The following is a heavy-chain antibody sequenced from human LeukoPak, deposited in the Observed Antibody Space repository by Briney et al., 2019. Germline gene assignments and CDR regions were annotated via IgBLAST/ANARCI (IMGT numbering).Heavy chain of an antibody. J-gene: IGHJ4*02. CDR1: GYASTSYD. Sequence: ASVKVSCKASGYASTSYDIHWVRQATGQGLEWMGWMNPNSGNTNYAQKFQGRVTMTRNTSISTAYMELNSLRPEDTAVYYCAKVGRYGVHFDYWGQGTLVTVSS. CDR2: MNPNSGNT. CDR3: AKVGRYGVHFDY. V-gene: IGHV1-8*01. D-gene: IGHD4-17*01.